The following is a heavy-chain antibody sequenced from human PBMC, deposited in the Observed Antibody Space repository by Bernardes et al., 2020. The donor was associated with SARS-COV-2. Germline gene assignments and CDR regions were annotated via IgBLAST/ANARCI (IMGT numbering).Heavy chain of an antibody. CDR3: ARDFPYYDFWSGGKYYYYYYGMDV. V-gene: IGHV3-7*01. Sequence: GSLRLSCAASGFTFSSYWMSWVRQAPGKGLEWVANIKQDGSEKYYVDSVKGRFTISRDNAKNSLYLQMNSLRAEDTAVYYCARDFPYYDFWSGGKYYYYYYGMDVWGQGTTVTVSS. J-gene: IGHJ6*02. CDR2: IKQDGSEK. CDR1: GFTFSSYW. D-gene: IGHD3-3*01.